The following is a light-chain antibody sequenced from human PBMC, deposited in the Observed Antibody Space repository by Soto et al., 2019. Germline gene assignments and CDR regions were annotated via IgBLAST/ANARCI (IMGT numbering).Light chain of an antibody. CDR2: GAS. CDR1: QSVSSN. CDR3: QQYNNWPTWT. J-gene: IGKJ1*01. Sequence: IVMTQSPATLSVSPGERATLSCRPSQSVSSNLAWYQQKPGQAPRLLIYGASTRATGIPDRFSGSGSGTEFTLTISSLQSEDFAVYYCQQYNNWPTWTFGQGTKVDI. V-gene: IGKV3-15*01.